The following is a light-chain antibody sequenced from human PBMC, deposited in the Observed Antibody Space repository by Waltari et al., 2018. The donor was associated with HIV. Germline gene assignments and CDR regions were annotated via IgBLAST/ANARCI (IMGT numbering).Light chain of an antibody. CDR3: QSYDRILSDVV. CDR1: IPNFEAGYD. V-gene: IGLV1-40*01. J-gene: IGLJ2*01. Sequence: QSVLTQPPSVSGAPGQRVTIPCTGSIPNFEAGYDVQWYQHLPGTAPKLLIHSTNIRPSGVPDRFSGSKSGTSASLAITGLRAEDEADYYCQSYDRILSDVVFGGGTKLTVL. CDR2: STN.